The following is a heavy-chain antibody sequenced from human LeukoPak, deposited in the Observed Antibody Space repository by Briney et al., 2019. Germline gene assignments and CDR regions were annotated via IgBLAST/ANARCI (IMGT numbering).Heavy chain of an antibody. Sequence: GGSLRLSCAASGFTFSSYAITWVRQAPGKGLEWVSSIRSTGDSTFYADSVKGRFTISRDNSKNTVYLLMNSLRTEHTAVYYCARSRRINASLYYHMDVWRKGPTVPVSS. D-gene: IGHD2-8*01. V-gene: IGHV3-23*01. J-gene: IGHJ6*03. CDR1: GFTFSSYA. CDR3: ARSRRINASLYYHMDV. CDR2: IRSTGDST.